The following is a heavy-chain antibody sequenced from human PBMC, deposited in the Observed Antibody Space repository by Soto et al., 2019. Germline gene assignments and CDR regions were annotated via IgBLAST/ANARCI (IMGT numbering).Heavy chain of an antibody. CDR2: IHYSGTT. D-gene: IGHD2-8*01. Sequence: SETLSLTCTVSGTSISSYYWSWIRHPPGKGLEWIANIHYSGTTNYNPSLASRVTLSVDTSKNQFSLKMTSVTAADRAMYFCARYNSYAIDYWGRGTLVT. CDR3: ARYNSYAIDY. V-gene: IGHV4-59*01. CDR1: GTSISSYY. J-gene: IGHJ4*02.